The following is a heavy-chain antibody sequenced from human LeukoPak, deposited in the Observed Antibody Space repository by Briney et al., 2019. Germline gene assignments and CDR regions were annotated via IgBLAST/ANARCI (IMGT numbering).Heavy chain of an antibody. Sequence: GGSLRLSCAASGFTFSSYSMNWVRQAPGKGLEWVSSISSSSSYIYYADSVKGRFTISRDNAKNSLYLQRNGLRAEDTAVYYCARDYLGAYGSGSYSDYWGQGTLVTVSS. V-gene: IGHV3-21*01. CDR2: ISSSSSYI. CDR1: GFTFSSYS. J-gene: IGHJ4*02. D-gene: IGHD3-10*01. CDR3: ARDYLGAYGSGSYSDY.